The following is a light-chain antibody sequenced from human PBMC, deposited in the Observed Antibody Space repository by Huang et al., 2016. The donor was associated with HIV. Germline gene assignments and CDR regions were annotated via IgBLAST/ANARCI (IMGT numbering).Light chain of an antibody. V-gene: IGKV3-20*01. Sequence: EIVLTQSPGTLSSSPGERATLSCRASQNVSSSYLAWYQQKPGQAPRLLIYGASSRATGIPDRFSGSGSGTDFTLSISRLKPEDFAVYYCQHYAASPPGVTFGPGTKVDNK. CDR1: QNVSSSY. J-gene: IGKJ3*01. CDR3: QHYAASPPGVT. CDR2: GAS.